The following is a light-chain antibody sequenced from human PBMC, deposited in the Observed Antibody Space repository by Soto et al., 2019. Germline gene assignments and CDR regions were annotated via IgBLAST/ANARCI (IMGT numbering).Light chain of an antibody. CDR3: QQHNSYPRT. V-gene: IGKV1-9*01. Sequence: DIGSSQSPSVLCVYIGDRVTISCRASQDFSNFLAWYRQKAGRAPKLLIYDASTMETGVPSRFSGSGSGTEFTLTISSLQPDDFATYYCQQHNSYPRTFGQGTKVDIK. J-gene: IGKJ1*01. CDR1: QDFSNF. CDR2: DAS.